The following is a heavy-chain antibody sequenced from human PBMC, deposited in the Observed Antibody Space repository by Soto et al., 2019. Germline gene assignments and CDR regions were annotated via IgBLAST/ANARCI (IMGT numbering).Heavy chain of an antibody. CDR3: ARDLGVAATGGAFDI. CDR2: ITSGSSFV. Sequence: DVQLVESGGGLVKPGGSLRLSCAASGFTFSIYSMNWVRQAPGKGLEWVSAITSGSSFVHYEDSVKGRFTVSSDDAKNSLYLQMNSLRTEDTGMYYCARDLGVAATGGAFDIWGQGTMVTVFS. D-gene: IGHD6-19*01. J-gene: IGHJ3*02. CDR1: GFTFSIYS. V-gene: IGHV3-21*01.